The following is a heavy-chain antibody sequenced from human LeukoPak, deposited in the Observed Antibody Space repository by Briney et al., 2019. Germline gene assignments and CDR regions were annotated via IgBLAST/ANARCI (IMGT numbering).Heavy chain of an antibody. D-gene: IGHD1-26*01. CDR2: ISGSGGST. CDR3: AKPPRGSIGYYAHDY. Sequence: PGGSLRLSCAASGFTFSSYAMSWVRQAPGKGLEWVSAISGSGGSTYYADSVKGRFTISRDNSKNTLYLQMNSLRAEDTAVYYCAKPPRGSIGYYAHDYWGQGTLVTVSS. J-gene: IGHJ4*02. CDR1: GFTFSSYA. V-gene: IGHV3-23*01.